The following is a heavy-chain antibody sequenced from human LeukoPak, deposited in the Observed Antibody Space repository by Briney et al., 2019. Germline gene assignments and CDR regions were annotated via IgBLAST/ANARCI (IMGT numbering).Heavy chain of an antibody. CDR2: IYPGDSDT. CDR3: ARHRPNSIAARPTYYYYMDV. CDR1: GYSFTSYW. Sequence: GESLKISCKGSGYSFTSYWIGWVRQMPGKGLEWMGIIYPGDSDTRYSASFQGQVTISADKSISTAYLQWSSLKASDTAMYYCARHRPNSIAARPTYYYYMDVWGKGTTVTVSS. D-gene: IGHD6-6*01. V-gene: IGHV5-51*01. J-gene: IGHJ6*03.